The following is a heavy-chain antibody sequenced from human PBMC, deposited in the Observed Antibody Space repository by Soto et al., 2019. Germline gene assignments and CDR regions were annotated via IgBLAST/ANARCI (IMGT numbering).Heavy chain of an antibody. CDR1: GDSISSGGHN. CDR3: TAGRDASKTGY. J-gene: IGHJ4*02. D-gene: IGHD7-27*01. Sequence: QVQLQESGPGLVEPSQTLSLTCTVSGDSISSGGHNWSWIRQHPGKGLEWIGFIHYSGSTSYNPSLESRVIISVDTSRNQFSLRLSSVTAADTAVYYCTAGRDASKTGYWGQGTLVTVAS. CDR2: IHYSGST. V-gene: IGHV4-31*03.